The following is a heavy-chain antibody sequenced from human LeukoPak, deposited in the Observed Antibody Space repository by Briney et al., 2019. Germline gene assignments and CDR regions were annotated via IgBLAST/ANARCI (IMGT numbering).Heavy chain of an antibody. Sequence: GGSLRLSCAASGFTVNSNYMSWVRRAPGKGLEWVSTISGSGGGTYYADSVKGRFTVSRDDSKNTLYLQMNSLRAEDTAVYYCVKDLGRYRNNCFDYWGQGTLVTVSS. J-gene: IGHJ4*02. D-gene: IGHD1-26*01. CDR1: GFTVNSNY. CDR3: VKDLGRYRNNCFDY. CDR2: ISGSGGGT. V-gene: IGHV3-23*01.